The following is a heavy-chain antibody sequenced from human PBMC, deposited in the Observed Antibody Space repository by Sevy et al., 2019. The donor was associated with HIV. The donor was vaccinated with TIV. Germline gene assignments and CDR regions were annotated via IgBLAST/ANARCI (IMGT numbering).Heavy chain of an antibody. V-gene: IGHV3-30*03. CDR2: ISYDGSNK. CDR3: ARTTTSTRYYYDSSASVDY. D-gene: IGHD3-22*01. Sequence: GGSLRLSCAASGFTFSSYGMHWVRQAPGKGLEWVAVISYDGSNKYYANSVKGRFTISRDNSKNTLYLQMNSLRAEDTAVYYCARTTTSTRYYYDSSASVDYWGQGTLVTVSS. J-gene: IGHJ4*02. CDR1: GFTFSSYG.